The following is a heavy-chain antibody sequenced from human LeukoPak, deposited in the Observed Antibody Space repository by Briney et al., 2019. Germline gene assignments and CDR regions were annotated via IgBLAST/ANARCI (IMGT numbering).Heavy chain of an antibody. CDR2: IKEDGSEK. D-gene: IGHD6-13*01. J-gene: IGHJ4*02. V-gene: IGHV3-7*01. CDR3: ASGSQLGY. Sequence: AVSLSLSCSASGFTFNNYWMSWVPQAPGKGLEWVANIKEDGSEKYYMHSVKGRFTISRDNARNSLYLQMHSLRAEAKAVYYCASGSQLGYWGGGTLVTLSS. CDR1: GFTFNNYW.